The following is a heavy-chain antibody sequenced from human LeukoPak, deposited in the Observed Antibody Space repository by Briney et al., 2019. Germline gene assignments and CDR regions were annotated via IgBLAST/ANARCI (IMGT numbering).Heavy chain of an antibody. CDR1: GFTFSSSW. CDR3: ARDRYFSDSNGYYSNY. D-gene: IGHD3-22*01. Sequence: PGGSLRLSCAASGFTFSSSWMHWVRQAPGKGLVCVSRVNSDGRSTNYADSVRGRFTISRDNAKNTLYLQMHSLSAEDTAVYYCARDRYFSDSNGYYSNYWGQGTLVTVSS. V-gene: IGHV3-74*01. J-gene: IGHJ4*02. CDR2: VNSDGRST.